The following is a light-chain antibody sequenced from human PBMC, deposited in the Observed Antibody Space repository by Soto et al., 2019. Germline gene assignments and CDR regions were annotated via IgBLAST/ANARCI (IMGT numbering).Light chain of an antibody. CDR3: QQSYSTPRT. CDR1: QIINTY. CDR2: TTS. Sequence: DIQMTQSPSSLSASVGDRVTITCRASQIINTYLNWYQQKPGNAPKLLIYTTSSLQSGVRSSFSGSGSGRDFTLTITRLQPEDLATYYCQQSYSTPRTFGQGTKVDIK. V-gene: IGKV1-39*01. J-gene: IGKJ1*01.